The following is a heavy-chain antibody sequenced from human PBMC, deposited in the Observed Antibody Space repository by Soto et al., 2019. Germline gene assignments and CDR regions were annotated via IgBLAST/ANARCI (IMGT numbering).Heavy chain of an antibody. Sequence: GGSLRLSCSVSGFTFSAYTMHWVRQAPGKGLQYVSAISNNGNTTYYADSVKGRFTISRDNSKNTLYLQMSSLRAEDTAVYYCVKYSWDYSSRFDYWGQGTRVTVSS. J-gene: IGHJ4*02. CDR3: VKYSWDYSSRFDY. D-gene: IGHD2-15*01. CDR2: ISNNGNTT. V-gene: IGHV3-64D*06. CDR1: GFTFSAYT.